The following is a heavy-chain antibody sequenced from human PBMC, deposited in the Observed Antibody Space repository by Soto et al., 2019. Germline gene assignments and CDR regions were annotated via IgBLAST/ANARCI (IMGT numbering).Heavy chain of an antibody. Sequence: XGSLGLSCAASGFTFSRYEMNWVRQAPGKGLEWVSYISSSGSTIYYADSVKGRFTISRDNAKNSLYLQMSSLRAEDTAVYYCGREYSSSDNWFDPWGQGTLVTVSS. V-gene: IGHV3-48*03. CDR1: GFTFSRYE. CDR2: ISSSGSTI. J-gene: IGHJ5*02. D-gene: IGHD6-6*01. CDR3: GREYSSSDNWFDP.